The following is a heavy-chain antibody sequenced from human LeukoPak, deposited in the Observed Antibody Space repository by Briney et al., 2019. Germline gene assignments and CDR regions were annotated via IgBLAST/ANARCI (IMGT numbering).Heavy chain of an antibody. D-gene: IGHD5-18*01. CDR2: LYAEGSA. CDR3: ARGARDSYGYYYYAMDV. J-gene: IGHJ6*02. V-gene: IGHV3-53*01. CDR1: GLTVSLNY. Sequence: GGSLRLSCAASGLTVSLNYMNGVRRPPGKGLQWVSALYAEGSAYYADSVKGRFTISRDNSKNTLSLQMNSLRAEDTAVYYCARGARDSYGYYYYAMDVWGQGTTVTVSS.